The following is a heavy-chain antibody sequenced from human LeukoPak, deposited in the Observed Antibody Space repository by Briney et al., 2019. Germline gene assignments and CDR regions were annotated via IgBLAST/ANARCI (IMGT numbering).Heavy chain of an antibody. J-gene: IGHJ5*02. V-gene: IGHV3-21*06. CDR3: AREGGRRRASNFDWFDP. Sequence: GGSLRLSCAASGFTFSAYTMNWVRQAPGKGLEWVSAVSSNSAYIYYADSLRGRFTISRDNAKSLLYLQINSLRADDTAVYYCAREGGRRRASNFDWFDPWGRGTLVTVSS. CDR1: GFTFSAYT. D-gene: IGHD3-16*01. CDR2: VSSNSAYI.